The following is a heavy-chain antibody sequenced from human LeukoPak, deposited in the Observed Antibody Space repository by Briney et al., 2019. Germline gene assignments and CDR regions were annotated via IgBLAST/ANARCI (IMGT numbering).Heavy chain of an antibody. D-gene: IGHD5-18*01. V-gene: IGHV4-31*03. CDR1: GGSISSGGYY. J-gene: IGHJ4*02. Sequence: SETLSLTCTVSGGSISSGGYYWSWIRQHPGKGLEWIGYTYYSGSTYYNPSLKSRVTISVDTSKNQFSLKLSSVTAADTAVYYCARYRANTENFDYWGQGTLVTVSS. CDR2: TYYSGST. CDR3: ARYRANTENFDY.